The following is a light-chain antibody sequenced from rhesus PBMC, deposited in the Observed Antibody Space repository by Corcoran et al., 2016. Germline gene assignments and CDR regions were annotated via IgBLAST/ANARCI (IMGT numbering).Light chain of an antibody. CDR1: QSVGST. V-gene: IGKV3-35*02. Sequence: ETVMMQSPATLSLSPGERATLSCRASQSVGSTLAWYQRKPGQAPRLLIHYASIRATDIPDRFRGSGSWTEFTLTISSLDPENVGVYYCQKYNAWPLTFGGGTKVEIK. J-gene: IGKJ4*01. CDR2: YAS. CDR3: QKYNAWPLT.